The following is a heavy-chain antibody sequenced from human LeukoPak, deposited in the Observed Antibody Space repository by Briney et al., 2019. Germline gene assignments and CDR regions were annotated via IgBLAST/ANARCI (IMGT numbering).Heavy chain of an antibody. CDR2: ISSSNSYI. D-gene: IGHD6-13*01. CDR1: GFTFSSAS. Sequence: PGGSLRLSCAASGFTFSSASMNWVRQAPGKGLEWVSSISSSNSYIYYADSVKGRFTISKDNAKNSLYLQMSSLRAEDTAVYYCARFFVGSSSTYYFDYWGQGTLVTVSS. CDR3: ARFFVGSSSTYYFDY. J-gene: IGHJ4*02. V-gene: IGHV3-21*01.